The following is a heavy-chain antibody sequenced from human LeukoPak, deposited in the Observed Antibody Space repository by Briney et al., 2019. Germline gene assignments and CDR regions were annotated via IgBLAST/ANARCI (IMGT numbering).Heavy chain of an antibody. CDR3: ARDRGIAAAWYYFDY. Sequence: GRSLRLSCAASGFTFSSYGMHWVRQAPGKGLERVAVIWYDGSNKYYADSVKGRFTISRDNSKNTLYLQMNSLRAEDTAVYYCARDRGIAAAWYYFDYGGQGTLVTVPS. CDR2: IWYDGSNK. J-gene: IGHJ4*02. D-gene: IGHD6-13*01. V-gene: IGHV3-33*01. CDR1: GFTFSSYG.